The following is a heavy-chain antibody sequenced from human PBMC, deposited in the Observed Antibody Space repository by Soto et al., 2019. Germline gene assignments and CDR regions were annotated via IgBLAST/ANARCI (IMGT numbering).Heavy chain of an antibody. J-gene: IGHJ4*02. Sequence: TLSLTCAVSGGSIISGGYSWIWIRQPPGKGLEWIGYIYHSGSTYYNPSLKSRVTISVDRSKNQFSLKLSSVTAADTAVYYCARVSGSYSVVDYWGQGTLVTVSS. CDR2: IYHSGST. CDR3: ARVSGSYSVVDY. CDR1: GGSIISGGYS. D-gene: IGHD1-26*01. V-gene: IGHV4-30-2*01.